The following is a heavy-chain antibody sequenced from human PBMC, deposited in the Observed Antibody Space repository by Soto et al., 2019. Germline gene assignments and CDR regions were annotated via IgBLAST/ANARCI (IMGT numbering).Heavy chain of an antibody. Sequence: QVQLVQSGAEVKKPASSVKVSCKASGGTFNNYPITWVRQAPGEGLEWMGGSIPISGTANYALNFQGRVTISVDESTSTAYMELSSLRSEDTAVYYCARGRGYSGDDHYYYFDMDVWGQGTTVTVSS. CDR2: SIPISGTA. CDR1: GGTFNNYP. J-gene: IGHJ6*02. D-gene: IGHD5-12*01. CDR3: ARGRGYSGDDHYYYFDMDV. V-gene: IGHV1-69*01.